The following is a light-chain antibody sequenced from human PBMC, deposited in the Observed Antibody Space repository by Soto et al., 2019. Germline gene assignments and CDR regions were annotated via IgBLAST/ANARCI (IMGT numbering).Light chain of an antibody. CDR2: GTS. Sequence: IVLTQSPGTLSLSPGERATLSCRASQSLRSSYLAWYQQKSGQAPRLLMYGTSSRAIGIPDRFSGGGSGTDFTLTISRLEPEDFAVYYCQQFSSYPLTFGGGTKVDI. V-gene: IGKV3-20*01. CDR1: QSLRSSY. CDR3: QQFSSYPLT. J-gene: IGKJ4*01.